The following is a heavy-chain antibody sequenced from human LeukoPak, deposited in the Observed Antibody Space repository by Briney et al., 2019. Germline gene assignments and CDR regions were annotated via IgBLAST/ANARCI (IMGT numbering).Heavy chain of an antibody. CDR2: IDYRGNT. J-gene: IGHJ1*01. V-gene: IGHV4-39*07. CDR1: GGSISDTNHY. Sequence: KPSETLSLTCSVSGGSISDTNHYWGWIRQPPGKGLEWIASIDYRGNTYQKPSLKSRVTISVDTSKSHLSLQLSSVTAADTAVYYCASSSQEYYDILTGFHDWGQGTLVVVSS. D-gene: IGHD3-9*01. CDR3: ASSSQEYYDILTGFHD.